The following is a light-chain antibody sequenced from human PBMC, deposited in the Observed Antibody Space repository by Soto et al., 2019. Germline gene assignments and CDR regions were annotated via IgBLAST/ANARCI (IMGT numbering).Light chain of an antibody. CDR1: DSNIGSNS. J-gene: IGLJ1*01. CDR3: AAWDASLSACV. CDR2: YNN. Sequence: QSVLAQPRSASGTAGQVVTISCSGCDSNIGSNSVYWYQHLPRMAPKLLIYYNNQRPSGVHDRFSGSRSGTSASLAIVGLRYEDEAVYYCAAWDASLSACVFGNGTKVTVL. V-gene: IGLV1-47*02.